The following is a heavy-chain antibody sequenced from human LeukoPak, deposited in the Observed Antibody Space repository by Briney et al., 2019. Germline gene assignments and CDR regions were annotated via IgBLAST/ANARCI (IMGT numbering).Heavy chain of an antibody. Sequence: GGSLRLSCGAPASNIGTYAVTWVRQVPGKGLEWVSGMSGGGLSTYYARSVKGRFTISRDTSKNTLYLQMNSLRAEDTAVYYCAKTYYDFWSSYYPFDPWGQGTLVTVSS. V-gene: IGHV3-23*01. CDR2: MSGGGLST. CDR3: AKTYYDFWSSYYPFDP. J-gene: IGHJ5*02. D-gene: IGHD3-3*01. CDR1: ASNIGTYA.